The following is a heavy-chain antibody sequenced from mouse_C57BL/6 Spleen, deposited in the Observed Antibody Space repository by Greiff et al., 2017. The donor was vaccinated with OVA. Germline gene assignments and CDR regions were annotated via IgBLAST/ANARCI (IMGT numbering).Heavy chain of an antibody. D-gene: IGHD1-1*01. CDR2: INPNNGGT. CDR1: GYTFTDYN. J-gene: IGHJ3*01. V-gene: IGHV1-22*01. Sequence: VQLQQSGPELVKPGASVKMSCKASGYTFTDYNMHWVKQSHGKSLEWIGYINPNNGGTSYNQKFKGKATLTVNKSSSTAYMELRSLTSEDSAVYYCARPHYYGSSYAGFAYWGQGTLVTVSA. CDR3: ARPHYYGSSYAGFAY.